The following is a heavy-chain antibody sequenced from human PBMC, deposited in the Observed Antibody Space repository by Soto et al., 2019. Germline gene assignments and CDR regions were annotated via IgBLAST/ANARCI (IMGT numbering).Heavy chain of an antibody. V-gene: IGHV4-30-2*01. CDR3: ARASRSGYYLGY. D-gene: IGHD3-22*01. J-gene: IGHJ4*02. Sequence: QLQLQESGSGLVKPSQTLSLTCAVSGDSISSGGYSWNWIRQPPGKGLEWIGYIYHSGGTDYNPSLXRXXTITVDRSTKQFSLNLGSVTAADTAVYYCARASRSGYYLGYWGQGTPVPVSS. CDR2: IYHSGGT. CDR1: GDSISSGGYS.